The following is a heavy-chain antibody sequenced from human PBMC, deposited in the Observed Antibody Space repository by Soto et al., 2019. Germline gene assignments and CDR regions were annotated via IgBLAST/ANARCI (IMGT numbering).Heavy chain of an antibody. D-gene: IGHD1-7*01. J-gene: IGHJ4*02. CDR2: MNQDGSER. CDR3: TRDRSGTMLF. CDR1: GFTFSNYW. Sequence: EVQLVESGGGLDQPGGSQRLSCTASGFTFSNYWMSWVRQAPGEGLEWVANMNQDGSERYYVDSVKGRFTISRDNAKNSLYLQVSSLRAEDTAIYYCTRDRSGTMLFWGQGTLVTVSS. V-gene: IGHV3-7*01.